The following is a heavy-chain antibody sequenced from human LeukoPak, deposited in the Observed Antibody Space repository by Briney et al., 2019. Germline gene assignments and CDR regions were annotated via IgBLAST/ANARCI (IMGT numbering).Heavy chain of an antibody. CDR3: ARERPLDTVVSQDF. Sequence: SQTLSLTCTVSGGSISSGANYWSWLRQPSGKGLEWIGYIYHTGNTYYNPSLESRVTMSVDKSKNQFSLSLASVTVADTAVYYCARERPLDTVVSQDFWGQGTLVIVSS. V-gene: IGHV4-30-2*01. CDR2: IYHTGNT. J-gene: IGHJ4*02. D-gene: IGHD4-23*01. CDR1: GGSISSGANY.